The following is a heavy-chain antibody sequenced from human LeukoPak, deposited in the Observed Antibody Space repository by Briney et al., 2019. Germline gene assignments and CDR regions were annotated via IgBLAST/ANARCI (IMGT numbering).Heavy chain of an antibody. Sequence: GGSLRLSCAASGVIVSSNYMSWVRQAPGKGPEWGSVLYSDGPTYYADSVKGRFTISRDNSKNTLFLQMNNLRADDTAIYYRARTSVRSGYHDAFDLWGHGTMVIVSS. CDR1: GVIVSSNY. CDR2: LYSDGPT. J-gene: IGHJ3*01. CDR3: ARTSVRSGYHDAFDL. D-gene: IGHD3-22*01. V-gene: IGHV3-53*01.